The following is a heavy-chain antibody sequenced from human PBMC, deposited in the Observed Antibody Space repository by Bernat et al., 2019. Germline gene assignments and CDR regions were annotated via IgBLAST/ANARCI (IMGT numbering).Heavy chain of an antibody. Sequence: QVQLVESGGGVVQPGRSLRLSCAASGFTFSSYGMHWVRQAPGKGLEWVAVIWYDGSNKYYADSVKGRFTISRDNSKNTLYLQMNSLRAEDTAVYYCARDPREQWLSYNFDYWGQGTLVTVSS. CDR2: IWYDGSNK. J-gene: IGHJ4*02. V-gene: IGHV3-33*01. CDR1: GFTFSSYG. D-gene: IGHD6-19*01. CDR3: ARDPREQWLSYNFDY.